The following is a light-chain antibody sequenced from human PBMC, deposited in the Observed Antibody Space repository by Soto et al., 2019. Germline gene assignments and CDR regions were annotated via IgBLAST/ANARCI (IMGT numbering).Light chain of an antibody. CDR2: EVS. V-gene: IGLV2-11*01. Sequence: QSALTQPRSVSGSPGQSVTISCTATGNEVGHHNIVSWYQQHPGTVHKLIIYEVSKRSSGVPGRFCGSKSSNTASLVISGLQVDEAADYYGGADAGMNALVFGTGTKLTVL. CDR1: GNEVGHHNI. CDR3: GADAGMNALV. J-gene: IGLJ1*01.